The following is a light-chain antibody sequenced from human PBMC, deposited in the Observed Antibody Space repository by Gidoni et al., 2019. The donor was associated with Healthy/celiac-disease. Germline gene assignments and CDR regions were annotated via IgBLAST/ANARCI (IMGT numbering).Light chain of an antibody. J-gene: IGLJ2*01. Sequence: SYELTQTLSASGALGQPARITCGGNNIGSKHVHWYQQKRGQAPVLVIYRDNNRPSGIPERFSGSNSGNTATLTISRAQAGDEADYYCQVWDSSTAGVVFGGGTKLTVL. CDR2: RDN. V-gene: IGLV3-9*01. CDR3: QVWDSSTAGVV. CDR1: NIGSKH.